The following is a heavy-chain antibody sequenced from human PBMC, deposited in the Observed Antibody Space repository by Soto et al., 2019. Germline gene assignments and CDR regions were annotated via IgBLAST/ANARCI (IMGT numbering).Heavy chain of an antibody. CDR1: GGSISSGGYY. CDR3: ARMRNIEGGTLARDYYYMDV. CDR2: IYYSGST. D-gene: IGHD1-26*01. J-gene: IGHJ6*03. V-gene: IGHV4-31*03. Sequence: SETLSLTCTVSGGSISSGGYYWSWIRQHPGKGLEWIGYIYYSGSTYYNPSLKSRVTISVDTSKNQFSLKLSSVTAADTAVYYCARMRNIEGGTLARDYYYMDVWGKGTTVTVSS.